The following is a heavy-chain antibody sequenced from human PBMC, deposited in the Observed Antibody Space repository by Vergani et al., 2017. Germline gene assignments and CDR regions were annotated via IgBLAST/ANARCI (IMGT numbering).Heavy chain of an antibody. Sequence: EVQLVESGGGLVQPGGSLRLSCAASGFTVSSNYMSWVRQAPGKGLEWVSVIYSGGSTYYAYSVKGRFTISRDNSKNTLYLQMNSLRAEDTAVYYCAKDLGGCNSISCSYYMDVWGKGTTVTV. D-gene: IGHD2/OR15-2a*01. V-gene: IGHV3-66*02. CDR3: AKDLGGCNSISCSYYMDV. CDR1: GFTVSSNY. J-gene: IGHJ6*03. CDR2: IYSGGST.